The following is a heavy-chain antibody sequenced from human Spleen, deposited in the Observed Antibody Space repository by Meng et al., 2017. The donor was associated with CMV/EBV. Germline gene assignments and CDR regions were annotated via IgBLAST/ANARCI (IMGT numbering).Heavy chain of an antibody. Sequence: GGSLRLSCAASGFSFSSYDMNWVRQAQGKGLEWLTFIRFDGSTTYYADSVRGRFTISRDNSKNALYLQMNSLRAEDTALYYCYSDYGDYWGQGTLVTVSS. V-gene: IGHV3-30*02. J-gene: IGHJ4*02. CDR1: GFSFSSYD. CDR2: IRFDGSTT. CDR3: YSDYGDY. D-gene: IGHD4-11*01.